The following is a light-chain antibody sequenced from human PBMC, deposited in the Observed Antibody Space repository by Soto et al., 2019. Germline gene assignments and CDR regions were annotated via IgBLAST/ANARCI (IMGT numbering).Light chain of an antibody. Sequence: AIRLTQCPSSLSASTGDRVTITCRASQGIISYLAWYQQKPGKAPKLLIYAASTLQSGVPSRFSGSGSGTDFTLTISCLQSEDFATYYCQQYYSYPRTFGQGTKVDIK. V-gene: IGKV1-8*01. J-gene: IGKJ1*01. CDR2: AAS. CDR1: QGIISY. CDR3: QQYYSYPRT.